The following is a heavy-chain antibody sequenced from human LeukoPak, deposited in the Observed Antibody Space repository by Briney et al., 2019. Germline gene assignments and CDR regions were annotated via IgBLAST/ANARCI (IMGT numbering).Heavy chain of an antibody. V-gene: IGHV4-39*07. CDR1: GGSISSGSYY. CDR2: IYHSGST. D-gene: IGHD1-14*01. J-gene: IGHJ4*02. CDR3: ARRPRRRYDYGDN. Sequence: PSETLSLTCTVSGGSISSGSYYWGWIRQPPGKGLEWIGSIYHSGSTYYNPSLKSRVTISVDTSKNQFSLKLSSVTAADTAVYYCARRPRRRYDYGDNWGQGTLVTVSS.